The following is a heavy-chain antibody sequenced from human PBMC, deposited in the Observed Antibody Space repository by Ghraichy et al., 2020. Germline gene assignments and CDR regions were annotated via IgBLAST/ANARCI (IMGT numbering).Heavy chain of an antibody. D-gene: IGHD3-16*01. V-gene: IGHV3-7*01. CDR1: GFTFVNYY. J-gene: IGHJ4*02. CDR2: IKHDGSEE. CDR3: GRDGYLLGSYVDN. Sequence: GGSLRLSCAASGFTFVNYYMTWVRQAPGKGLEWVANIKHDGSEEYYVDSVKGRFTISRDNVKNSVYLQMNSLRGEDTAVYYCGRDGYLLGSYVDNWGQGTRVTVSS.